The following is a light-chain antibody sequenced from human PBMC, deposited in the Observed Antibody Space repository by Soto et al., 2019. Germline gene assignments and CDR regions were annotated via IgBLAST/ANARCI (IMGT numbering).Light chain of an antibody. CDR1: SSDVGGYNY. J-gene: IGLJ1*01. Sequence: QSALTQPASVSGSPGQSITISCTGTSSDVGGYNYVSWYQQHPGKASKLMIYDVSNRPSGVSNRFSGSKSGNTASLTISGLQAEDEADYYCSSYTSSSTLATVFGTGTKVTVL. CDR3: SSYTSSSTLATV. CDR2: DVS. V-gene: IGLV2-14*01.